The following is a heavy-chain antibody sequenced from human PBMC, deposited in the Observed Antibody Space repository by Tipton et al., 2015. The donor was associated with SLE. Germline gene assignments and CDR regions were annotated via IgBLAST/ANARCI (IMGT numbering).Heavy chain of an antibody. Sequence: SLRLSCAASGFTFSSYSMNWVRQAPGKGLEWLSYISSSSSGTYYADSVKGRFTIYRDNAKNSVYLQMNSLRADDTAVYYCAREGEKAAPGGYYYYMDVWGKGTTVTVSS. V-gene: IGHV3-48*01. D-gene: IGHD3-16*01. CDR3: AREGEKAAPGGYYYYMDV. CDR2: ISSSSSGT. CDR1: GFTFSSYS. J-gene: IGHJ6*03.